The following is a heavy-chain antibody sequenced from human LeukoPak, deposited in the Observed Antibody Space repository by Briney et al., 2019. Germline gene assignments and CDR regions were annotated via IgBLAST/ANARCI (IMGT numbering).Heavy chain of an antibody. CDR3: AKGGSSGWYRNTYYFDY. Sequence: PGRSLRLSCAASGFTFSSYGMHWVRQAPGKGLEWVAVISYDGSNKYYADSVKGRFTISRDNSKNTLYLQMNSLRAVDTAVYYCAKGGSSGWYRNTYYFDYWGQGTLATVSS. CDR2: ISYDGSNK. J-gene: IGHJ4*02. V-gene: IGHV3-30*18. D-gene: IGHD6-19*01. CDR1: GFTFSSYG.